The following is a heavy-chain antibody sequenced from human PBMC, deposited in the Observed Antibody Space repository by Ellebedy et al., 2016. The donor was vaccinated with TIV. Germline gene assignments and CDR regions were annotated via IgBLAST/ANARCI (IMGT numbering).Heavy chain of an antibody. V-gene: IGHV4-34*09. CDR1: GGSFSGYY. CDR3: ARDSSGSISDAFDI. CDR2: IYYSGST. J-gene: IGHJ3*02. Sequence: SETLSLTXAVYGGSFSGYYWSWIRQPPGKGLEWIGYIYYSGSTYYNPSLKSRVTISVDTSKNQFSLKLSSVTAADTAVYYCARDSSGSISDAFDIWGQGTMVTVSS. D-gene: IGHD3-22*01.